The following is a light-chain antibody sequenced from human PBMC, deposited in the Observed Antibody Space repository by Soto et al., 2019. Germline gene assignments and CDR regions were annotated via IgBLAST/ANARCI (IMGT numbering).Light chain of an antibody. J-gene: IGKJ1*01. CDR1: QSVSSSY. CDR2: GAS. CDR3: QQYGSTPLT. V-gene: IGKV3-20*01. Sequence: ETVLTQSPGTLSLSPAERATLSCRASQSVSSSYLAWYQQKPGQAPRLLIYGASSRATGIPDRFSGSGYETDFTLTISRLEPEDFAVYYCQQYGSTPLTFGQGTQVEIK.